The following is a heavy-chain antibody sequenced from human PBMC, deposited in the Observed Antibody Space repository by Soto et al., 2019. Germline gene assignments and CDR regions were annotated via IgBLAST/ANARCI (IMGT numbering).Heavy chain of an antibody. J-gene: IGHJ6*02. CDR2: ISYDGSNK. CDR3: ARDIFRVVAATPYYYYGMDV. Sequence: AGSLRLSCAASGFTFSSYAMHWVRQAPGKGLEWVAVISYDGSNKYYADSVKGRFTISRDNSKNTLYLQMNSLRAEDTAVYYCARDIFRVVAATPYYYYGMDVWGQGTTVTVSS. D-gene: IGHD2-15*01. V-gene: IGHV3-30-3*01. CDR1: GFTFSSYA.